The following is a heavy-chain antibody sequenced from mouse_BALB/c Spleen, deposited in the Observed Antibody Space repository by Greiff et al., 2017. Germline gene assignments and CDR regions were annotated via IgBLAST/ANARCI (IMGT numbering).Heavy chain of an antibody. D-gene: IGHD2-2*01. V-gene: IGHV1S81*02. CDR1: GYTFTSYW. Sequence: VQLQQPGAELVKPGASVKLSCKASGYTFTSYWMHWVKQRPGQGLEWIGEINPSNGRTNYNEKFKSKATLTVDKSSSTAYMQLSSLTSEDSAVYYCARAGYPAWFAYWGEGTLVTVSA. J-gene: IGHJ3*01. CDR3: ARAGYPAWFAY. CDR2: INPSNGRT.